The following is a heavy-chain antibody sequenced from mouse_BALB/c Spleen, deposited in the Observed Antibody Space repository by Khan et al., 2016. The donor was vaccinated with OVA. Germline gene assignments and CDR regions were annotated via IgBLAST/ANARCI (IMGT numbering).Heavy chain of an antibody. D-gene: IGHD1-3*01. CDR1: GYTFTDFA. J-gene: IGHJ3*01. V-gene: IGHV1S137*01. CDR2: ISTYYGDA. Sequence: QVQLKQSGAELVRPGVSVKISCKGSGYTFTDFAMHWVKQSHAKSLEWLGVISTYYGDADYNQKFKGKATMTVDKSSSTAFMVHARLTSEDSDIYYCARGSGNSRFAYWGQGTLVTVSA. CDR3: ARGSGNSRFAY.